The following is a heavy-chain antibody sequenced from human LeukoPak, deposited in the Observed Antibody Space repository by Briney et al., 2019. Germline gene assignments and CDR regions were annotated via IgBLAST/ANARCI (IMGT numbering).Heavy chain of an antibody. V-gene: IGHV4-30-2*01. CDR2: IYHSGST. Sequence: SQTLSLTCAVSGGSISSGGYSWSWIRQPPGKGLEWIGYIYHSGSTYYNPSLKSRVTISVDRSKNQFSLKLSSVTAADTAVYYCARSGSYRTSRYYFDYWGQGTLVSVSS. CDR1: GGSISSGGYS. J-gene: IGHJ4*02. CDR3: ARSGSYRTSRYYFDY. D-gene: IGHD1-26*01.